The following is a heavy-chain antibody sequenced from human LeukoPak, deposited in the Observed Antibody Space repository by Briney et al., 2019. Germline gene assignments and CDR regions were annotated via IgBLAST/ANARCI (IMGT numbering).Heavy chain of an antibody. V-gene: IGHV3-30-3*01. CDR3: ARASTITNAFDI. J-gene: IGHJ3*02. CDR1: GFTFSSYA. D-gene: IGHD1-14*01. CDR2: ISYDGSNK. Sequence: GGSLRLSCAASGFTFSSYAMHWVRQAPGKGLEWVAVISYDGSNKYYADSVKGRFTISRDNSKNTLYLQMNSLRAEDTAVYYCARASTITNAFDIWGQGTMVTVSS.